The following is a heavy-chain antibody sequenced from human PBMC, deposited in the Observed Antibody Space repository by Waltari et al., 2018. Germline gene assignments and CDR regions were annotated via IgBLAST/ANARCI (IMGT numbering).Heavy chain of an antibody. V-gene: IGHV4-39*02. CDR2: VYLNVNV. Sequence: QLQLQESGPRLVKSSETLSLTCTVSGGSISTSTHYWAWIRQTPGKGPEWIGSVYLNVNVYYNPSLESRVTMSVDTSKNHFSLDLESVTTPDTSIYFCARSFGGSGSYKFDFWGQGILVTVSS. CDR3: ARSFGGSGSYKFDF. D-gene: IGHD3-10*01. J-gene: IGHJ4*02. CDR1: GGSISTSTHY.